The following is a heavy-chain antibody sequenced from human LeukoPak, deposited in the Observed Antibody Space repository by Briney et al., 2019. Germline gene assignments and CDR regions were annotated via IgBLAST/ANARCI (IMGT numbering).Heavy chain of an antibody. V-gene: IGHV4-4*09. CDR3: ARLSYYDFWSGYGYDY. Sequence: PSETLSPTCTVSGGSISSYYWSWIRQPPGKGLEWIGYIYTSGSTNYNPSLKSRVTISVDTSKNQFSLKLSSVTAADTAVYYCARLSYYDFWSGYGYDYWGQGTLVTVSS. CDR2: IYTSGST. CDR1: GGSISSYY. J-gene: IGHJ4*02. D-gene: IGHD3-3*01.